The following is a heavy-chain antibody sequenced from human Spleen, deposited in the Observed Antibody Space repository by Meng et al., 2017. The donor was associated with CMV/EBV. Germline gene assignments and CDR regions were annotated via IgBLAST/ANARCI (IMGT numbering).Heavy chain of an antibody. CDR3: ASGPYNYDY. V-gene: IGHV4-34*01. D-gene: IGHD5-24*01. J-gene: IGHJ4*02. CDR2: INHSGST. Sequence: QVQLAPWGARLLKPSETLSLTCAVYGGSFSDYFWSWIRQPPGKGLECIGEINHSGSTNYNPSLKSRVTMSLDTSKNQFSLKLSSVTAADTAVYYCASGPYNYDYWGQGTLVTVSS. CDR1: GGSFSDYF.